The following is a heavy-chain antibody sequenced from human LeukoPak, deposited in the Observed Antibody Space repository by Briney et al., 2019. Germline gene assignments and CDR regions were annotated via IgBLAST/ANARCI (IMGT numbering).Heavy chain of an antibody. J-gene: IGHJ5*02. CDR1: GFTFSYYA. CDR3: AKDRVDNWNHNWFDP. CDR2: ISGSGGST. V-gene: IGHV3-23*01. D-gene: IGHD1-20*01. Sequence: GGSLRLSCVASGFTFSYYAMSWVRQAPGKGLEWVSGISGSGGSTYYADSVKGRFTISRDNSKNTLYLQMNSLRAEDTAVYYCAKDRVDNWNHNWFDPWGQGTLVTVSS.